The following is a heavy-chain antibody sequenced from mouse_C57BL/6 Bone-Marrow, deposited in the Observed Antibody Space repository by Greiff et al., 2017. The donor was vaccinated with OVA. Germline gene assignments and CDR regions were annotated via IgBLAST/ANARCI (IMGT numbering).Heavy chain of an antibody. D-gene: IGHD1-1*01. CDR1: GYTFTDYY. V-gene: IGHV1-76*01. CDR2: INPGSGST. CDR3: ARRDYYGSSYWYFDV. J-gene: IGHJ1*03. Sequence: VQLQQSGAELVRPGASVKLSCKASGYTFTDYYINWVKQRPGQGLEWIARINPGSGSTYYNEKFKGKATLTAEKSSSTAYMQLSSLTSEDDAVYFCARRDYYGSSYWYFDVWGTGTTVTVSA.